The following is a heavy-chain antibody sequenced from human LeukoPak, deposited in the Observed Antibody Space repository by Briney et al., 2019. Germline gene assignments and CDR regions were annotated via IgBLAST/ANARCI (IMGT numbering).Heavy chain of an antibody. Sequence: ASVKVSCKASGYTLTGYYMHWVRQAPGQGLEWMGRINPNSGGTNYAQKFQGRVTMTRDTSISTAYMELSSLRSDDTAVYYCARGPPNWGYDYWGPGTLVTVSS. D-gene: IGHD7-27*01. V-gene: IGHV1-2*06. CDR2: INPNSGGT. J-gene: IGHJ4*02. CDR1: GYTLTGYY. CDR3: ARGPPNWGYDY.